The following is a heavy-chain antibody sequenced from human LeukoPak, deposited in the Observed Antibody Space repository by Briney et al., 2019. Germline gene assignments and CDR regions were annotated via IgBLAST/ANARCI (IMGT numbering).Heavy chain of an antibody. CDR1: GYTFTGYY. CDR2: INPNSGGT. D-gene: IGHD3-9*01. V-gene: IGHV1-2*02. CDR3: ARDRYDILTGYLMYFDH. Sequence: GASVKVSCKASGYTFTGYYMHWVRQAPGQGLEWMGWINPNSGGTNYAQKFQGRVTMTRDTSISTAYMELSRLRSDDTAVYYCARDRYDILTGYLMYFDHWGQGTLVTVSS. J-gene: IGHJ4*02.